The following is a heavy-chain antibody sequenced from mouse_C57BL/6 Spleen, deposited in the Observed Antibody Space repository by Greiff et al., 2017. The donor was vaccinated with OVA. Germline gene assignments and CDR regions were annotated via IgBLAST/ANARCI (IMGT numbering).Heavy chain of an antibody. V-gene: IGHV3-6*01. CDR2: ISYDGSN. CDR3: ASQGDGYYVPFAY. J-gene: IGHJ3*01. CDR1: GYSITSGYY. Sequence: EVKLMESGPGLVKPSQSLSLTCSVTGYSITSGYYWNWIRQFPGNKLEWMGYISYDGSNNYNPSLKNRISITRDTSKNQFFLKLNSVTTEDTATYYCASQGDGYYVPFAYWGQGTLVTVSA. D-gene: IGHD2-3*01.